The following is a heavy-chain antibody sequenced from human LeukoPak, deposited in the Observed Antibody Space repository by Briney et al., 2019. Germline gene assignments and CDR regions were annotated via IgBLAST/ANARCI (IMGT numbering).Heavy chain of an antibody. CDR3: AREGTAGTNLNWFDP. D-gene: IGHD1-1*01. Sequence: SETLSLTCTASGGSISSYYWSWIRQPPGKGLERIGYISYSGSTNINPSLKSRVTISVDTSKNQFSLKLSSVTAADTAVYYCAREGTAGTNLNWFDPWGQGTLVTVSS. J-gene: IGHJ5*02. V-gene: IGHV4-59*01. CDR1: GGSISSYY. CDR2: ISYSGST.